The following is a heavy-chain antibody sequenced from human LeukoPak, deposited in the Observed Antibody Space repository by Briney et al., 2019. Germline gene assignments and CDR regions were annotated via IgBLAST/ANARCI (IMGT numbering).Heavy chain of an antibody. D-gene: IGHD3-3*01. V-gene: IGHV4-39*07. J-gene: IGHJ5*02. CDR2: ISYTWNT. CDR3: ARYNYDFWSGYSKWFDP. CDR1: GGSISSSSYF. Sequence: SETLSLTCTVSGGSISSSSYFWGWIRQPPGKGLEWIGSISYTWNTYYNPSLKSRVTISVDTSKNQFSLKVSSVTAADTAVYYCARYNYDFWSGYSKWFDPWGQGTLVTVSS.